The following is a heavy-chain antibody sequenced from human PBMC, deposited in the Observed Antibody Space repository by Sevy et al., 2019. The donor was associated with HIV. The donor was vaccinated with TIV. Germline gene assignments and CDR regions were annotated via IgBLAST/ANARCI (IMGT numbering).Heavy chain of an antibody. J-gene: IGHJ4*02. D-gene: IGHD6-13*01. CDR2: IYYSGST. Sequence: SETLSLTCTVSGGSISNYFWSWIRQPPGKGLEWIEYIYYSGSTNYNPSFKSRVTISVDTSKNQFSLKLSSVTAADTAVYYCARESIGAVGDFDYWGQGTLVTVSS. CDR1: GGSISNYF. CDR3: ARESIGAVGDFDY. V-gene: IGHV4-59*01.